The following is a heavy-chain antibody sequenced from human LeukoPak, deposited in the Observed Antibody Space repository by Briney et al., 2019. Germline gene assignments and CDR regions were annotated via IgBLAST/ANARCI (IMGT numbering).Heavy chain of an antibody. J-gene: IGHJ4*02. D-gene: IGHD3-22*01. CDR1: GGSISSYY. V-gene: IGHV4-4*07. Sequence: SETLSLTCTVSGGSISSYYWSWIRQPAGKGLEWIGRIYTSGSTNYNPSLKSRVTMSVDTSKNQFSLKLSPVTAADTAVYYCARDQYYYDSSGYLFDYWGQGTLVTVSS. CDR2: IYTSGST. CDR3: ARDQYYYDSSGYLFDY.